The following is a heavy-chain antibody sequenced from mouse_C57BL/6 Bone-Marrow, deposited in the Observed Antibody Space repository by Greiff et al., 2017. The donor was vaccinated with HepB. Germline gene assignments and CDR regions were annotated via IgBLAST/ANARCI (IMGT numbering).Heavy chain of an antibody. CDR2: IDPSDSYT. Sequence: QVQLQQSGAELVMPGASVKLSCKASGYTFTSYWMHWVKQRPGQGLEWIGEIDPSDSYTNYNQKFKGKSTLTVDKSSSTAYMQRSSLTSEDSAVYYCARSGMDYWGQGTSVTVSS. V-gene: IGHV1-69*01. CDR3: ARSGMDY. D-gene: IGHD1-3*01. CDR1: GYTFTSYW. J-gene: IGHJ4*01.